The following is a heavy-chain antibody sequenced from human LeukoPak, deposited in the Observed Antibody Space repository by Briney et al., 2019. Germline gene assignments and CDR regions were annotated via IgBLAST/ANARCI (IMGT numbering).Heavy chain of an antibody. J-gene: IGHJ4*02. CDR1: GFTFSSYA. D-gene: IGHD5-18*01. CDR2: ISGSGGST. CDR3: ATGALWLPTRPD. V-gene: IGHV3-23*01. Sequence: PGGSLRLSCAASGFTFSSYAMSWVRQAPGKGLEWVSSISGSGGSTYYADSVKGRFTISRDNSKNTLYLQMNSLTVEDTAVYYCATGALWLPTRPDWGQGTLVTVSS.